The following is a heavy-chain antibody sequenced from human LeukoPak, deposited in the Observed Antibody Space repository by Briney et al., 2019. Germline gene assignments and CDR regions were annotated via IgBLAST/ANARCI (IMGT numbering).Heavy chain of an antibody. D-gene: IGHD5-12*01. CDR1: GYTFTGHH. V-gene: IGHV1-2*02. Sequence: ASVKVSCKTSGYTFTGHHLHWVRQAPGQGLEWMGWINPNSGGTNYAQKFQGRVTMTRDTSTSTTYMELSRLRSDNTAVYYCARARMGSAYDYFDYWGQGTLVTVSS. J-gene: IGHJ4*02. CDR3: ARARMGSAYDYFDY. CDR2: INPNSGGT.